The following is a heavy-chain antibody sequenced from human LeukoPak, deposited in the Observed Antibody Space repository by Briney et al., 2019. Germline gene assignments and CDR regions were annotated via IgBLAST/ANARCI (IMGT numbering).Heavy chain of an antibody. J-gene: IGHJ4*02. CDR2: IYYSGST. Sequence: SETLSLTCTVSGGSISSSSYYWGWIRQPPGKGPEWIGSIYYSGSTYYNPSLKSRVTISVDTSKNQFSLKLSSVTAADTAVYYCARHLRQQLVRRYFDYWGQGTLVTVSS. V-gene: IGHV4-39*01. D-gene: IGHD6-13*01. CDR3: ARHLRQQLVRRYFDY. CDR1: GGSISSSSYY.